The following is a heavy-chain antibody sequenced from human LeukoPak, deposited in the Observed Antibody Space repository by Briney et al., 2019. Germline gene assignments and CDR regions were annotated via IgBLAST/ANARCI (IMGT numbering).Heavy chain of an antibody. J-gene: IGHJ6*03. V-gene: IGHV4-59*01. D-gene: IGHD6-13*01. CDR3: ARGEAGIAAAGTGYYYYYMDV. CDR1: GGSISSYY. CDR2: IYYSGST. Sequence: SETLSLTCTVSGGSISSYYWSWIRQPPGKGLEWIGYIYYSGSTNYNPSLKSRVTISVDTSKNQFSLKLSSVTAADTAVYYCARGEAGIAAAGTGYYYYYMDVWGKGTTVTVSS.